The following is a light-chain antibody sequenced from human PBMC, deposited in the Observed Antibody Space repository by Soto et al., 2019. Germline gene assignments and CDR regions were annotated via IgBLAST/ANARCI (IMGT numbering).Light chain of an antibody. J-gene: IGKJ2*01. CDR2: RAS. CDR1: QHVSSY. V-gene: IGKV3-15*01. Sequence: EIVMTQSPATLSVSPGGRATISCRASQHVSSYFAWYRQKPGQAPTLLIYRASTWATGIPSRFSGSGSGTEFTLTISSLQSEDFAAYYCQQDNNCPYTFGQGTKLEIK. CDR3: QQDNNCPYT.